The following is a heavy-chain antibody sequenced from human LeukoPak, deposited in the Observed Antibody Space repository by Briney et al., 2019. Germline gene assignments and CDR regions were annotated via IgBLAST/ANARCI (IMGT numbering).Heavy chain of an antibody. Sequence: ASVKVSCKASGYTFTGYYMHWVRQAPGQGLEWMGWINPNSGGTNYAQKFQGRVTMTRDTSISTAYMELSRLRSDDTAVYYRARANQLLYPHYGMDVWGQGTTVTVSS. V-gene: IGHV1-2*02. CDR2: INPNSGGT. D-gene: IGHD2-2*02. CDR3: ARANQLLYPHYGMDV. J-gene: IGHJ6*02. CDR1: GYTFTGYY.